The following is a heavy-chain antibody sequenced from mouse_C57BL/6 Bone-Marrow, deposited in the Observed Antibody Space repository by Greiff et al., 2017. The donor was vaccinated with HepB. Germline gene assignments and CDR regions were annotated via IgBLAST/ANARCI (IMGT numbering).Heavy chain of an antibody. Sequence: EVHPVESGGDLVKPGGSLKLSCAASGFTFSSYGMSWVRQTPDKRLEWVATISSGGSYTYYPDSVKGRFTISRDNAKNTLYLQMSSLKSEDTAMYYCARLYYYGSSYDWYFDVWGTGTTVTVSS. D-gene: IGHD1-1*01. J-gene: IGHJ1*03. CDR2: ISSGGSYT. CDR1: GFTFSSYG. V-gene: IGHV5-6*01. CDR3: ARLYYYGSSYDWYFDV.